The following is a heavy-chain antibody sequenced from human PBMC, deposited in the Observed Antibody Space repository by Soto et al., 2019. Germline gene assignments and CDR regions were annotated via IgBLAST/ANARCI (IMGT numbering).Heavy chain of an antibody. V-gene: IGHV1-58*01. CDR2: IVVGSGNT. CDR1: GLTFTSSA. Sequence: SVKVSCKASGLTFTSSAVQWVRQARGQRLEWIGWIVVGSGNTNYAQKLQERVTITRDMSTSTAYMELSSLRSEDTAVYYCAAVPYSSSYYFDYWGQGTLVTVSS. CDR3: AAVPYSSSYYFDY. J-gene: IGHJ4*02. D-gene: IGHD6-6*01.